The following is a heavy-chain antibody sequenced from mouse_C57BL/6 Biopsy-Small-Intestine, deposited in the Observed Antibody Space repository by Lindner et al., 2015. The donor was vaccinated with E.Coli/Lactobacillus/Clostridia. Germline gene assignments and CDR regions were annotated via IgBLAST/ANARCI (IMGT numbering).Heavy chain of an antibody. V-gene: IGHV5-6*01. CDR2: ISSGGSYT. J-gene: IGHJ2*01. Sequence: VQLQESGGDLVKPGGSLKLSCAASGFTFSSYGMSWVRQTPDKRLEWVATISSGGSYTYYPDSVKGRFTISRDNAKNTLYLQMSSLRSEDTALYYCARRPMMPLRGYWGQGTTLTVSS. CDR1: GFTFSSYG. D-gene: IGHD2-3*01. CDR3: ARRPMMPLRGY.